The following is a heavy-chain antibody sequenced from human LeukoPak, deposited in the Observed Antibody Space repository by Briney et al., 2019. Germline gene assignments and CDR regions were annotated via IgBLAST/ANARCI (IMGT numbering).Heavy chain of an antibody. D-gene: IGHD3-22*01. CDR1: GFTFSSYA. Sequence: GGSLRLSCAASGFTFSSYAMHWVRQAPGKGLEWVAVISYDGSNKYYADSVKGRFTISRGNSKNTLYLQMNSLRAEDTAVYYCARAGHRIYYDGIDYWGQGTLVTVSS. CDR3: ARAGHRIYYDGIDY. V-gene: IGHV3-30-3*01. CDR2: ISYDGSNK. J-gene: IGHJ4*02.